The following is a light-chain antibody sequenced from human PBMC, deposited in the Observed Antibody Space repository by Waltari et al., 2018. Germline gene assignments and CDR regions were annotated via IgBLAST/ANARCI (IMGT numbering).Light chain of an antibody. J-gene: IGLJ2*01. CDR2: KDT. CDR1: ALPRLY. V-gene: IGLV3-25*03. CDR3: QSADTDFANHVL. Sequence: SYDLTQPPSVSVSPGQTARNTCSGNALPRLYSYWYQQKPGQAPLLLIYKDTQRASGIPERFSGSTSGTTVTLTISGVQAEDEADYYCQSADTDFANHVLFGGGTQLTVL.